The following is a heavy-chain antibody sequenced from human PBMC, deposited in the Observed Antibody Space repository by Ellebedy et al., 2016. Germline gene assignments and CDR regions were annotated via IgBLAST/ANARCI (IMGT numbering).Heavy chain of an antibody. D-gene: IGHD3-10*01. CDR1: GGSFSGYY. Sequence: SETLSLXXAVYGGSFSGYYWSWIRQPPGKGLEWIGEINHSGSTNYNPSLKSRVTISVDTSKNQFSLKLSSVTAADTAVYYCARDFIVLRGVVIGNGMDVWGQGTTVTVSS. CDR3: ARDFIVLRGVVIGNGMDV. J-gene: IGHJ6*02. CDR2: INHSGST. V-gene: IGHV4-34*01.